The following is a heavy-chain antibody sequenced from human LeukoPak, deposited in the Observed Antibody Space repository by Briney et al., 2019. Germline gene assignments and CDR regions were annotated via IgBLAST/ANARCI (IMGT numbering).Heavy chain of an antibody. CDR3: ARGGIAAAGPYWYFDL. Sequence: SETLSLTCAVYGGSFSGYYWSWIRQPPGKGLEWIGEINHSGSINYNPSLKSRVTISVDTSKNQFSLKLSSVTAADTAVYYCARGGIAAAGPYWYFDLWGRGTLVTVSS. V-gene: IGHV4-34*01. D-gene: IGHD6-13*01. CDR2: INHSGSI. CDR1: GGSFSGYY. J-gene: IGHJ2*01.